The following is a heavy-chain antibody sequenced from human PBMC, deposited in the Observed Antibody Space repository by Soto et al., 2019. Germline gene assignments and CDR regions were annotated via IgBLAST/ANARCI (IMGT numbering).Heavy chain of an antibody. V-gene: IGHV3-23*01. CDR2: ISGSGGST. Sequence: GXLRLSCAASGFXFSSYAMSWVRQAPGKGLEWVSAISGSGGSTYYADSVKGRFTISRDNSKNTPYLQMNSLRAEQTAVYYCAKASRQNSGSYSYFDYWGQGTLGPVS. D-gene: IGHD1-26*01. CDR3: AKASRQNSGSYSYFDY. CDR1: GFXFSSYA. J-gene: IGHJ4*02.